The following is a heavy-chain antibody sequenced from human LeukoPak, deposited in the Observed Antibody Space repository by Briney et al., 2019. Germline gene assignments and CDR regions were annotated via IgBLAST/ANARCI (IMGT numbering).Heavy chain of an antibody. V-gene: IGHV1-69*04. J-gene: IGHJ6*02. D-gene: IGHD6-13*01. CDR1: GGTFSSYA. CDR2: IIPILGIA. CDR3: ARDIAAQPNQRRYYYYGMDV. Sequence: SVKVSCTASGGTFSSYAISWVRQAPGQGLEWMGRIIPILGIANYAQKFQGRVTITADESTSTAYMELSSLRSEDTAVYYCARDIAAQPNQRRYYYYGMDVWGQGTTVTVSS.